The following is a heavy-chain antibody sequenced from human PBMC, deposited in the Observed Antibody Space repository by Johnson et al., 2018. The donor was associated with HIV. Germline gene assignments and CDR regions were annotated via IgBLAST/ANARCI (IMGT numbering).Heavy chain of an antibody. J-gene: IGHJ3*02. CDR2: INWNGGST. D-gene: IGHD6-13*01. Sequence: MQLVESGGGLVKPGGSLRLSCAASGFTFDDYGMSWVRQAPGKGLEWVSGINWNGGSTGYADSVKGRFTISRDDSKNTLYLQMNSLRAEETAVYYCARGGIAAKEPWRAFDIWGQGTMVSVSS. V-gene: IGHV3-20*04. CDR1: GFTFDDYG. CDR3: ARGGIAAKEPWRAFDI.